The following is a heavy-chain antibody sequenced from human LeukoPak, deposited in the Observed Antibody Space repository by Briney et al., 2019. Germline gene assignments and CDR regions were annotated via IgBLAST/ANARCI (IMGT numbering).Heavy chain of an antibody. J-gene: IGHJ4*02. D-gene: IGHD4-17*01. CDR1: GYTFTSYD. CDR2: MNPNSGNT. V-gene: IGHV1-8*01. Sequence: ASVKVPCKASGYTFTSYDINWVRQATGQGLEWMGWMNPNSGNTGYAQKFQGRVTMTRNTSISTAYMELSSLRSEDTAVYYCARGADYGERFGYWGQGTLVTVSS. CDR3: ARGADYGERFGY.